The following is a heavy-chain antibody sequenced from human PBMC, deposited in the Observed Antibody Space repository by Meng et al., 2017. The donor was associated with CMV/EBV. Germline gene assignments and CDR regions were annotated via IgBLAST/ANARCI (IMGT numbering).Heavy chain of an antibody. Sequence: GESLKISCAASGFTVSSNYMSWVRQAPGKGLEWVSYISSSGSTIYYADSVKGRFTISRDNAKNSLYLQMNSLRAEDTAVYYCASFWSAYYYGMDVWGQGTTVTVSS. V-gene: IGHV3-11*04. CDR1: GFTVSSNY. CDR2: ISSSGSTI. D-gene: IGHD3-3*01. J-gene: IGHJ6*02. CDR3: ASFWSAYYYGMDV.